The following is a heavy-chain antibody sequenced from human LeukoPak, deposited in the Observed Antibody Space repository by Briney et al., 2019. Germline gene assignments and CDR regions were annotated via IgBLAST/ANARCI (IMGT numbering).Heavy chain of an antibody. CDR2: ISGDGISI. Sequence: PGGSLRLSCATSGFTFDDFAMHWVRQPPGKGLEWVSLISGDGISIYNADSVKGRFIISRDNNNSSLYLEMNSLRTEDTAFYYCAKDTRYAVVSRGYGIDVWGQGTPVTVSS. CDR1: GFTFDDFA. CDR3: AKDTRYAVVSRGYGIDV. J-gene: IGHJ6*02. D-gene: IGHD2-15*01. V-gene: IGHV3-43*02.